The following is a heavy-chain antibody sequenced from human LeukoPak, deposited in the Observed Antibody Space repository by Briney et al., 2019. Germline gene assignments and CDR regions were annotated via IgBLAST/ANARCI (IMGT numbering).Heavy chain of an antibody. CDR1: GFTFTSYP. CDR3: AKGRGAFHYFMDV. Sequence: GGSLRLSCAASGFTFTSYPMNWVRQAPGKGLEWVATIASDGFMAYYADSLKGRFTISRDNSNNTLYLLLSSLRVEDTAIYYCAKGRGAFHYFMDVWGKGTTVTVSS. J-gene: IGHJ6*03. CDR2: IASDGFMA. V-gene: IGHV3-23*01.